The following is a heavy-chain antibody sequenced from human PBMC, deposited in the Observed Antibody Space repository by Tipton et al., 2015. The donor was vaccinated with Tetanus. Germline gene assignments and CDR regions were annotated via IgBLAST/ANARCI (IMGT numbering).Heavy chain of an antibody. CDR3: VKEERIGWVNWYFDL. CDR1: GFTFDDYA. J-gene: IGHJ2*01. CDR2: INWNGGTT. Sequence: SLRLSCAASGFTFDDYAMSWVRQAPGKGLEWVSGINWNGGTTGYGDSVKGRFTISRDNAKNSLYLQMDSLRAGDTALYYCVKEERIGWVNWYFDLWGRGTLVTVSS. V-gene: IGHV3-20*04. D-gene: IGHD6-19*01.